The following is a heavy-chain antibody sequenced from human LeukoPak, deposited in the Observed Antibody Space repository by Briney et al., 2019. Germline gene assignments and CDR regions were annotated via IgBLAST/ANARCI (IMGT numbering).Heavy chain of an antibody. Sequence: GGSLRLSCAASGFTFSNYNMNWVRQAPGKGLEWVSTIHPSGINTHHADSVKGRFTISRDNSKNTLYLQMNSLRVEDTAIYYCARDPSTLLPTDDSWGQGTLVGVSS. CDR3: ARDPSTLLPTDDS. CDR2: IHPSGINT. V-gene: IGHV3-23*05. CDR1: GFTFSNYN. J-gene: IGHJ4*02. D-gene: IGHD2-2*01.